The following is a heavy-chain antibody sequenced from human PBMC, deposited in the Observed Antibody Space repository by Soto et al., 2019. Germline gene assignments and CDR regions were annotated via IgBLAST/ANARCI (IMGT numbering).Heavy chain of an antibody. CDR2: IIPIFGTT. J-gene: IGHJ5*02. CDR3: ARDGGRDGYFGNWLDP. CDR1: GGTFSNYA. V-gene: IGHV1-69*12. Sequence: QVQLVQSGAEVKKPGSSVKVLCKASGGTFSNYAISWVRQAPGQGLEWVGRIIPIFGTTKFAQKFQGRVTITADEXTSXAYMELSGLGSEDTAVYYCARDGGRDGYFGNWLDPWGQGTLVTVSS. D-gene: IGHD6-25*01.